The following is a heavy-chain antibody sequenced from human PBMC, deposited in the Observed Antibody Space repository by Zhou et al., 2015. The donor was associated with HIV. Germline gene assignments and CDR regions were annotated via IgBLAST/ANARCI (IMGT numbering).Heavy chain of an antibody. V-gene: IGHV1-18*01. Sequence: QVQLVQSGAEVKKPGSSVKVSCKASGGTFSSYAISWVRQAPGQGLEWVGWISTYNDDTNHAQRLQGRLTLTVDTPTSTAYMELRSLRSDDTAVYYCVRDKGSGMGTTEIWGQGTKVTVSS. CDR1: GGTFSSYA. CDR3: VRDKGSGMGTTEI. CDR2: ISTYNDDT. J-gene: IGHJ3*02. D-gene: IGHD1-1*01.